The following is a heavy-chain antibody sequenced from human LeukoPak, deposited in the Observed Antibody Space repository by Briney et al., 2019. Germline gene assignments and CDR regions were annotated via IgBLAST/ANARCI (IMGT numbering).Heavy chain of an antibody. CDR1: GGSISSSSYY. D-gene: IGHD2-15*01. CDR3: ARGGPRYCSGGSCYFGY. CDR2: IYYSGST. V-gene: IGHV4-39*07. J-gene: IGHJ4*02. Sequence: SETLSLTCTVSGGSISSSSYYWGWIRQPPGKGLEWIGSIYYSGSTYYNPSLKSRVTISVDTSKNQFSLKLSSVTAADTAVYYCARGGPRYCSGGSCYFGYWGQGTLVTVSS.